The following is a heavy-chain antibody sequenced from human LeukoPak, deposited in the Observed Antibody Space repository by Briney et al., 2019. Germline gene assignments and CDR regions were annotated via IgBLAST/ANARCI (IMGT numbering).Heavy chain of an antibody. Sequence: GGSLRLSCAASGFTFSSYAINWVRQAPGKGLEWVSIISGSGGSTYYADSVKGRFTISRDNSKNTLYLQMNSLRAEDTAVYYCAKGTKLAVAANNYFDYWGQGTLLTVSS. D-gene: IGHD2-15*01. V-gene: IGHV3-23*01. CDR3: AKGTKLAVAANNYFDY. CDR1: GFTFSSYA. J-gene: IGHJ4*02. CDR2: ISGSGGST.